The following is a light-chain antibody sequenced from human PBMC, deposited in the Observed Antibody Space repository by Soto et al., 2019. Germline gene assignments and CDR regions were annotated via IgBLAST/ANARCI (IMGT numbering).Light chain of an antibody. CDR1: SSDVGGSNF. CDR2: DVA. Sequence: QSALTQPASVSDSPGQSITICCTGNSSDVGGSNFVSWYQQHPGKPPKLIIYDVANRPSGVSNRFSGSKSGSTASLIISRLQTEDEADYYFVSYTSSTTYVFGTGTKVTVL. J-gene: IGLJ1*01. CDR3: VSYTSSTTYV. V-gene: IGLV2-14*03.